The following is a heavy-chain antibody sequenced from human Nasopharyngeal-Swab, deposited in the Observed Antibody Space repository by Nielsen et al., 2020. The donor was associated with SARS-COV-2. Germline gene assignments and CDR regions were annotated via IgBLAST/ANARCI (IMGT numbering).Heavy chain of an antibody. D-gene: IGHD6-13*01. CDR1: GGSISSSSYY. V-gene: IGHV4-39*01. CDR2: IYYSGST. CDR3: ARMSIAAAGTGSY. J-gene: IGHJ4*02. Sequence: SETLSLTCTVSGGSISSSSYYWGWIRQPPGKGLEWIGSIYYSGSTYYNPSLKSRVTISVDTSKNQFSLKLSSVTAADTAVYYCARMSIAAAGTGSYWGQGTLVTVSP.